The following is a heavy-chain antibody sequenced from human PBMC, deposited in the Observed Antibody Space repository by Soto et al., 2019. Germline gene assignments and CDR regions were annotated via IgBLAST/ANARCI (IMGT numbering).Heavy chain of an antibody. CDR1: GGSFSGYY. CDR2: INHSGST. Sequence: QVQLQQWGAGLLKPSETLSLTCAVYGGSFSGYYWSWIRQPPGKGLEWIGEINHSGSTNYNPSLKSRVTISVDTSKNQFSLKLSSVTAADTAVYYCESGWPYYYYGMDVWGQGTTVTVSS. J-gene: IGHJ6*02. D-gene: IGHD5-12*01. V-gene: IGHV4-34*01. CDR3: ESGWPYYYYGMDV.